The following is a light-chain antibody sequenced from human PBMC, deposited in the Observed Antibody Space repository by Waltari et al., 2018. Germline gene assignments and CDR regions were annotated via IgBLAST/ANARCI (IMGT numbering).Light chain of an antibody. Sequence: QSVLTQPHSASGTPGKRITISCSCSSYTTRRHSLYWYQQVPRTAHKLLIYRTNQLPSGVPDRCSGSKSGTSASLAISGLRSEDEVDYYCAAWDDSLSGRVFGGGTKVTVL. CDR3: AAWDDSLSGRV. V-gene: IGLV1-47*01. J-gene: IGLJ3*02. CDR2: RTN. CDR1: SYTTRRHS.